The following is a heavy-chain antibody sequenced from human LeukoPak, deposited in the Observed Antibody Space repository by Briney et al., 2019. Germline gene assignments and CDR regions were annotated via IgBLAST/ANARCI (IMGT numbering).Heavy chain of an antibody. CDR3: ARRFSGNWRRYFDY. D-gene: IGHD1-26*01. CDR2: IYYIGST. J-gene: IGHJ4*03. Sequence: PSETLSLTCTVSGGSISSSSYYWGWIRQPPGKGLEWIASIYYIGSTFSNPSLNSRVTISIDTSKNQFSLKLSSVTAADTAVYYCARRFSGNWRRYFDYWGKGTTVTVSS. V-gene: IGHV4-39*07. CDR1: GGSISSSSYY.